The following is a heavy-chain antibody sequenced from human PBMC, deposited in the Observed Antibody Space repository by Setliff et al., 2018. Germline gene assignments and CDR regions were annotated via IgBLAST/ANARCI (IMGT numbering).Heavy chain of an antibody. V-gene: IGHV4-34*01. CDR2: INHSGST. Sequence: SETLSLTCAVYGGSFSGYYWSWIRQPPGKGLEWIGEINHSGSTNYNPSLKSRVTISVDTSKNQFSLRLNSVPAADTAVYYCARLWISYESNTYFYPKYFDFWGQGTLVTVSS. D-gene: IGHD3-22*01. J-gene: IGHJ4*02. CDR1: GGSFSGYY. CDR3: ARLWISYESNTYFYPKYFDF.